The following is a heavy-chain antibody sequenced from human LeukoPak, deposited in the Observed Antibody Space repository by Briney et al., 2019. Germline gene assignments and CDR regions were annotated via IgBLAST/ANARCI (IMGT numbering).Heavy chain of an antibody. CDR1: GGSISSYY. V-gene: IGHV4-59*01. Sequence: SETLSLTCTVSGGSISSYYWSWIRQPPGKGLEWIGYIYYSGSTNYNPSLKSRVTISVDTSKNQFSLKLSSVTAADTAVYYCARGVETGGYDRYPLIDYWGQGTLVTVAS. CDR2: IYYSGST. J-gene: IGHJ4*02. D-gene: IGHD3-22*01. CDR3: ARGVETGGYDRYPLIDY.